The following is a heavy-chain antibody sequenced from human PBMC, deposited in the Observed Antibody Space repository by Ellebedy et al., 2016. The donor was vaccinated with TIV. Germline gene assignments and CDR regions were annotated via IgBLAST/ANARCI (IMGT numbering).Heavy chain of an antibody. D-gene: IGHD1-26*01. Sequence: GGSLRLXXAASGFTFTDYTMNWVRQAPGKGLEWVSSILGDGTYIYYADSVEGRFTVSRDNAKNSLYLQVNSLRVEDTAVYFCLRGGLGRIFDYWGQGTLVTVSS. CDR2: ILGDGTYI. J-gene: IGHJ4*02. CDR1: GFTFTDYT. CDR3: LRGGLGRIFDY. V-gene: IGHV3-21*01.